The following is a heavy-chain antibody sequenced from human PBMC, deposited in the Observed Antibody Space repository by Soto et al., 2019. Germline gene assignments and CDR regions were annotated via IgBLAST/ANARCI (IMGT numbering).Heavy chain of an antibody. D-gene: IGHD1-26*01. CDR2: IYHSGST. Sequence: KPSETLSLTCTVSGGSISSSNWWSWVRQPPGKGLEWIGEIYHSGSTNYNPSLKSRVTISVDKSKNQFSLKLSSVTAADTAVYYCARAPYSGSLLLRGTPGYYYYGMDVWGQGTTVTVSS. J-gene: IGHJ6*02. V-gene: IGHV4-4*02. CDR3: ARAPYSGSLLLRGTPGYYYYGMDV. CDR1: GGSISSSNW.